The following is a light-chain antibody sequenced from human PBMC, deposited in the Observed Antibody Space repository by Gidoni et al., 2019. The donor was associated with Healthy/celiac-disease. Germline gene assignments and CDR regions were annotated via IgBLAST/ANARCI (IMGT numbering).Light chain of an antibody. CDR1: QGISSY. J-gene: IGKJ1*01. V-gene: IGKV1-9*01. CDR2: AAS. Sequence: DIQLTQSPSFLSASVGDRVTITCRASQGISSYLAWYQQKPGKAPKLLIYAASTLQSGVPSRFSGSGSGTEFTLTISSRQPEDFATYYCQQPWTFGQGTKVEIK. CDR3: QQPWT.